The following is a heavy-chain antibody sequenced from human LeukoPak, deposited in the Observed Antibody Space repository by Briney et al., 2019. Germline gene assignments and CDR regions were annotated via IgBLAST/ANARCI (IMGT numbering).Heavy chain of an antibody. CDR2: IHYGGST. J-gene: IGHJ5*02. CDR3: ARQLYYDFWSGPRGWFDP. D-gene: IGHD3-3*01. Sequence: PSETLSLTCTVSGGSFSSSSYYWGWIRQPPGKGLEWIGSIHYGGSTYYNPSLKSRVTVSVDTSKNQFSLKLSSVTAADTAVYYCARQLYYDFWSGPRGWFDPWGQGTLVTVSS. CDR1: GGSFSSSSYY. V-gene: IGHV4-39*01.